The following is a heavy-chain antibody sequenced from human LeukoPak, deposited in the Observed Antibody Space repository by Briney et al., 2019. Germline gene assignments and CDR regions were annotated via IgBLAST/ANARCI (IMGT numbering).Heavy chain of an antibody. CDR3: ARHSLHSNYATGGIDY. CDR1: GGSISSYY. V-gene: IGHV4-59*08. D-gene: IGHD4-11*01. J-gene: IGHJ4*02. Sequence: SETLSLTCTVSGGSISSYYWSWIRQPPGKGLEWIGYISYSGSTSYNSSLKSRVTISVDTSKNQFSLKLTSVTAADTAVYYCARHSLHSNYATGGIDYWGQGTLVTASS. CDR2: ISYSGST.